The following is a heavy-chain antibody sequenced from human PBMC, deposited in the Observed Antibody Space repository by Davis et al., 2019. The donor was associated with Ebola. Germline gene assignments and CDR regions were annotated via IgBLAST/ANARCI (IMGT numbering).Heavy chain of an antibody. Sequence: GSLRLSCTVSGGSISSSSYYWGWIRQPPGKGLEWIGSIYYSGSTYYNPSLKSRVTISVDTSKNQFSLKLSSVTAADTAVYYCYSYGDFDYWGQGTLVTVSS. V-gene: IGHV4-39*01. CDR3: YSYGDFDY. CDR1: GGSISSSSYY. CDR2: IYYSGST. J-gene: IGHJ4*02. D-gene: IGHD5-18*01.